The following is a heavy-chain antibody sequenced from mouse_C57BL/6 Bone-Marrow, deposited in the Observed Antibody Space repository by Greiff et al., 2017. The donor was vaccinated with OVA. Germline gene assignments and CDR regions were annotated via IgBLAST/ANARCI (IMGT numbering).Heavy chain of an antibody. CDR2: IDPSDSET. D-gene: IGHD2-4*01. V-gene: IGHV1-52*01. Sequence: VQLQQPGAELVRPGSSVKLSCKASGYTFTSYWMHWVKQRPIQGLEWIGNIDPSDSETHYNQKFKDKAKLTVDKSSSTAYMQLSSLTSEDSAVYYCARNDYDKGYAMDYWGQGTSVTVSS. CDR3: ARNDYDKGYAMDY. CDR1: GYTFTSYW. J-gene: IGHJ4*01.